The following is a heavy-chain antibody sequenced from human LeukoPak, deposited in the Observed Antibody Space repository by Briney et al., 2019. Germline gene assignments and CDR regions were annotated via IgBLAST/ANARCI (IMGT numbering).Heavy chain of an antibody. CDR2: TYYRSKWYN. CDR1: GDSVSSNSAA. Sequence: SQTLSLTCAISGDSVSSNSAAWNWIRQSPSRGLEWLGRTYYRSKWYNDYAVSVKSRITINPDTSKNQFSLQLNSVTPEDTAVYYCARSSYYYDSSGYDPFDYWGQGTLVTVSS. J-gene: IGHJ4*02. V-gene: IGHV6-1*01. CDR3: ARSSYYYDSSGYDPFDY. D-gene: IGHD3-22*01.